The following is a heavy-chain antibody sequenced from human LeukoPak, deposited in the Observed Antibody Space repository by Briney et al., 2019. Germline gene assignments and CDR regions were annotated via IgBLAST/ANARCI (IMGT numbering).Heavy chain of an antibody. J-gene: IGHJ5*02. CDR3: ARRHSGSYYGKHWFDP. V-gene: IGHV4-39*01. Sequence: SEALSLTCTVSGGSISSSSYNWGWIRRPPGKALELIGSVYYSGGTYYNPSLKSRVTISVDTSKNQFSLNLNSVTAADTAVYYCARRHSGSYYGKHWFDPWGQGTLVTVSS. CDR2: VYYSGGT. D-gene: IGHD1-26*01. CDR1: GGSISSSSYN.